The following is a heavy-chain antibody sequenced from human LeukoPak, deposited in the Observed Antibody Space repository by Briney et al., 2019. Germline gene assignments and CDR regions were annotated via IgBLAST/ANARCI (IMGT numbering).Heavy chain of an antibody. Sequence: GGSLRLSCAASGFTFSIYSMNWVRQAPGKGLEWLSSITSSSNYIYYADSVKGRFTISRDNVQNSLYLQMNSTRAEDTAMYYCARDRGYFDNWGQGTLVTVSS. CDR2: ITSSSNYI. J-gene: IGHJ4*02. CDR3: ARDRGYFDN. CDR1: GFTFSIYS. V-gene: IGHV3-21*01.